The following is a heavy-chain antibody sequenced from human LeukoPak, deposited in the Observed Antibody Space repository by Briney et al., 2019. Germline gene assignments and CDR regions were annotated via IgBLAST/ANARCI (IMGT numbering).Heavy chain of an antibody. CDR3: ASVPAGSYGHFVS. CDR1: GGSISSGGHY. J-gene: IGHJ4*02. D-gene: IGHD1-26*01. Sequence: PSQTLSLTCTVSGGSISSGGHYWSWIRQHPGKGLEWIGNIYHSGSTDYKPSLKSRVTMSVDTSKYQVSLKLNSVTAADTAVDYCASVPAGSYGHFVSRGQGALVTVSS. CDR2: IYHSGST. V-gene: IGHV4-31*03.